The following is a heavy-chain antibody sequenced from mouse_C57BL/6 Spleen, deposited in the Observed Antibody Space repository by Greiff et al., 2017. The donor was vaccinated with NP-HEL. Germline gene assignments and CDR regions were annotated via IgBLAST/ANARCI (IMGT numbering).Heavy chain of an antibody. J-gene: IGHJ3*01. CDR3: ARDYYYGSSYELWFAY. Sequence: EVQLQQSGAELVKPGASVTLSCTASGFNIKDYYMHWVKQRTEQGLEWIGRIDPEDGETKYAPKFQGKATITADTSSNTAYLQLSSLTSEDTAVYYCARDYYYGSSYELWFAYWGQGTLVTVSA. D-gene: IGHD1-1*01. CDR2: IDPEDGET. CDR1: GFNIKDYY. V-gene: IGHV14-2*01.